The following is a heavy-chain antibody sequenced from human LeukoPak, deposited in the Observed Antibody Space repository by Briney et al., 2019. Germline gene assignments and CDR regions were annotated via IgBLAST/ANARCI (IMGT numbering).Heavy chain of an antibody. CDR1: GYSVTELS. V-gene: IGHV1-24*01. Sequence: ASVRVASIVSGYSVTELSMQWVRQAPGKGPECLGGFDPEEAKMVYAQKFQGRVTMTEDTSTDTAYMELRGLTSEDTAVYYCATRSGDFWSGYVDWGRGSLVAVSS. CDR3: ATRSGDFWSGYVD. D-gene: IGHD3-3*01. J-gene: IGHJ4*02. CDR2: FDPEEAKM.